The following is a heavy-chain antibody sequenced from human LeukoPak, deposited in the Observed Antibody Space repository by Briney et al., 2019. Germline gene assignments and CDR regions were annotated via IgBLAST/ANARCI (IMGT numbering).Heavy chain of an antibody. D-gene: IGHD3-9*01. CDR2: ISSSGSTI. J-gene: IGHJ5*02. V-gene: IGHV3-48*03. CDR1: GFTFSSYE. CDR3: ARGGDLYYDILTGYLNWFDP. Sequence: PGGSLRLSCAASGFTFSSYEMNWVRQAPGKGLEWVSYISSSGSTIYYADSVKGRFTISRDNAKNSLYLLMNSLRAEDTAVYYCARGGDLYYDILTGYLNWFDPWGQGTLVTVSS.